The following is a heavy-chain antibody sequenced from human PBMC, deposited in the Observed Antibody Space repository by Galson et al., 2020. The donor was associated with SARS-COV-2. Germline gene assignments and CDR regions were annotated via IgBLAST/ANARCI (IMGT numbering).Heavy chain of an antibody. CDR1: GYTFTTYD. Sequence: ASVKVSCKASGYTFTTYDINWVRQATGQGLEWMGWMNPGSGKTGYAQKFQGRVTMTSDTSITTAYMELSSLTSEDTAVYYCARVPREQRAHWGQGTLVTVSS. J-gene: IGHJ4*02. V-gene: IGHV1-8*02. CDR3: ARVPREQRAH. CDR2: MNPGSGKT. D-gene: IGHD1-26*01.